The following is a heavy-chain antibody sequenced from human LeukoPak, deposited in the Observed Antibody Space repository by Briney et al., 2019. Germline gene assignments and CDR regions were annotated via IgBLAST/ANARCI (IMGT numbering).Heavy chain of an antibody. Sequence: SETLSLTCIVSGGSINNHYWTWIRQTPGKGLEWIGDIHYTGTTKYNPSLKSRVTISIDTSKNQFSLELSSVTATDTAVYYCARRRFDSSGYHFFDYWGQGTLVTVSS. D-gene: IGHD3-22*01. J-gene: IGHJ4*02. CDR2: IHYTGTT. CDR1: GGSINNHY. CDR3: ARRRFDSSGYHFFDY. V-gene: IGHV4-59*08.